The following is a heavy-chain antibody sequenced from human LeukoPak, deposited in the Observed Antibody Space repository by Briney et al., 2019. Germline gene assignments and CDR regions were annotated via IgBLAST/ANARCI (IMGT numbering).Heavy chain of an antibody. CDR2: IIPVFDTP. Sequence: SVKVSCKASGGTFNSYGFSWVRQAPGQGLEWMGGIIPVFDTPNYAQKFQGRVTIIADESTTTVYMELSSLKFEDTAVYYCVTDEGGGGKSVEWGQGTLVTVSS. CDR3: VTDEGGGGKSVE. D-gene: IGHD4-23*01. J-gene: IGHJ4*02. CDR1: GGTFNSYG. V-gene: IGHV1-69*13.